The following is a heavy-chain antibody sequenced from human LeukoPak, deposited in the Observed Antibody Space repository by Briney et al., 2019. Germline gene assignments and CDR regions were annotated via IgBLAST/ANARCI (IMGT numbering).Heavy chain of an antibody. D-gene: IGHD2-15*01. Sequence: GESLKISCKGSGYSFTSYWIGWVRQMPGKGLEWMGIIYPGDSDTRYSPSFQGQVTISADKSISTAYLQWSSLKASDTAMYYCARSYCSGGSCYVHFFDYWGQGTLVTVSS. CDR2: IYPGDSDT. J-gene: IGHJ4*02. CDR3: ARSYCSGGSCYVHFFDY. CDR1: GYSFTSYW. V-gene: IGHV5-51*01.